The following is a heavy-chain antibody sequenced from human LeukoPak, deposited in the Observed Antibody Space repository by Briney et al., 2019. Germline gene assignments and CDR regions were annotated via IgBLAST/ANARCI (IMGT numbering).Heavy chain of an antibody. CDR1: GDSLSSGLYY. Sequence: SETLSLTCTVSGDSLSSGLYYWGWIRQPPGKGLTWIGSVYYSGSTLFSASFENRVAMPVDRSKNQFSLKLNSVTAADTATYYCARLCQVTTCDKFEYWGQGILVTVAS. J-gene: IGHJ4*02. V-gene: IGHV4-39*01. CDR2: VYYSGST. CDR3: ARLCQVTTCDKFEY. D-gene: IGHD2-21*02.